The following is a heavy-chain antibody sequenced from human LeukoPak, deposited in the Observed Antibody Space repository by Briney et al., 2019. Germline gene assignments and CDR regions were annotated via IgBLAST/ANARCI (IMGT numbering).Heavy chain of an antibody. D-gene: IGHD3-3*01. CDR3: AREKEGSGRYYYYYYGMDV. V-gene: IGHV3-11*01. J-gene: IGHJ6*02. Sequence: PGGSLRLSCAASGFTFSDYYMTWLRQAPGRGGEGVSYISSSGSNIYYADSVKGRFPIPRHNAKNSLYLQMNSLRAEDTAVYYCAREKEGSGRYYYYYYGMDVWGQGTTVTVSS. CDR1: GFTFSDYY. CDR2: ISSSGSNI.